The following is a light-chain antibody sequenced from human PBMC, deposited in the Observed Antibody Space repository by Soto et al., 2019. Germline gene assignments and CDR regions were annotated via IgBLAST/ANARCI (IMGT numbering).Light chain of an antibody. CDR3: QYYNNYCWT. CDR2: KKS. Sequence: DIQLTQSPSTLSASVGDRVTITCRASQSISSWLAWYQQKPGKATKFLIYKKSNLESGVPSRFSGSGSGTEFTLTISSLQPDDFATYYCQYYNNYCWTFGQGTKVEIK. J-gene: IGKJ1*01. V-gene: IGKV1-5*03. CDR1: QSISSW.